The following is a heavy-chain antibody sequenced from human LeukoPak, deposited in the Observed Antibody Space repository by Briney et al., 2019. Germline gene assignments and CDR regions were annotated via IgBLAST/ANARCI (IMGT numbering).Heavy chain of an antibody. J-gene: IGHJ5*02. V-gene: IGHV4-59*01. D-gene: IGHD1-1*01. CDR2: IYDSGST. CDR3: AKKVESKWFDP. CDR1: GGSISGYY. Sequence: SETLSLTCTVSGGSISGYYWSWVRQPPGKGLEWIGYIYDSGSTNYNPSLKSRVTISEDTSKNPSSLKLTSVTAADTAVYYCAKKVESKWFDPWGQGTLVTVSS.